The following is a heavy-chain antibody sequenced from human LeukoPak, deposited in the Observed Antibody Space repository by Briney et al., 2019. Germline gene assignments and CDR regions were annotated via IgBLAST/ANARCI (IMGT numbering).Heavy chain of an antibody. Sequence: GGSLRLSCAASGFTFSSYGMHWVRQAPGKGLEWVAVIWSDGSNKHYADSARGRFTISRDNSKNTLYLQMNSPRAEDTAVYYCARGRFDWFLTYFDYWGQGTLVTVSS. CDR3: ARGRFDWFLTYFDY. V-gene: IGHV3-33*01. D-gene: IGHD3-9*01. CDR2: IWSDGSNK. CDR1: GFTFSSYG. J-gene: IGHJ4*02.